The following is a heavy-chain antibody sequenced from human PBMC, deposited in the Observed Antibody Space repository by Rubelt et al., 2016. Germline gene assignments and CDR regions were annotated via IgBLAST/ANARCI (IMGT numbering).Heavy chain of an antibody. CDR2: IHHSGST. J-gene: IGHJ6*02. CDR1: GGSFSGYY. Sequence: QVQLQQWGAGLLKPSETLSLTCAVYGGSFSGYYWSWIRQPPGKGLEWIGEIHHSGSTNYNPSLKSRVTIAVETSKNHVSLKLSSVSAADTAVYYCARGRRGSSSWLGRDYYGMDVWGQGTTVTVSS. CDR3: ARGRRGSSSWLGRDYYGMDV. V-gene: IGHV4-34*01. D-gene: IGHD6-13*01.